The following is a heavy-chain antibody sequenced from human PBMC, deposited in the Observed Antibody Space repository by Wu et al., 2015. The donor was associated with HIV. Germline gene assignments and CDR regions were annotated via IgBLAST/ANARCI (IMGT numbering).Heavy chain of an antibody. D-gene: IGHD6-19*01. CDR3: ARDYAAGPKDAFDI. Sequence: QVQLVQSGAEVKKPGASVKVSCKASGYTFFSYGVSWVRQAPGQGLEWMGWINTYNGNTNHAQKLQGRVTMTTDTSTSTVYMELRSLRSDDTAVYYCARDYAAGPKDAFDIWGQGDNAHRLF. CDR2: INTYNGNT. V-gene: IGHV1-18*01. CDR1: GYTFFSYG. J-gene: IGHJ3*02.